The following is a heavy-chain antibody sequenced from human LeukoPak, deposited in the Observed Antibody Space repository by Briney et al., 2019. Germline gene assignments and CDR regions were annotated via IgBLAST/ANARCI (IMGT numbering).Heavy chain of an antibody. Sequence: GSLRLSCAASGFTFSSYGMHWVRQAPGKGLEWVAVIWYDGSKKYYIDSVKGRFTISRDNSKNTLYLQMNSLRAEDTAVYYCARKYSGYDAGMDVWGQGTTVTVSS. J-gene: IGHJ6*02. CDR1: GFTFSSYG. D-gene: IGHD5-12*01. CDR3: ARKYSGYDAGMDV. CDR2: IWYDGSKK. V-gene: IGHV3-33*01.